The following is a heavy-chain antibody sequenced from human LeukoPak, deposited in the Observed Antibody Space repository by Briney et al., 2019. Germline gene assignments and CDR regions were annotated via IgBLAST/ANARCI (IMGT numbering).Heavy chain of an antibody. CDR3: AKEGGYSSTWY. D-gene: IGHD6-13*01. CDR2: ISSSGANT. J-gene: IGHJ4*02. Sequence: GGSLRLSCAASGFTFSVSVLNWVRQAPGKGLEWVSGISSSGANTYYADSVKGRFTISRDNHKNTVHLQLSSLTPEDTAIYYCAKEGGYSSTWYWGQGTLVTVSS. CDR1: GFTFSVSV. V-gene: IGHV3-23*01.